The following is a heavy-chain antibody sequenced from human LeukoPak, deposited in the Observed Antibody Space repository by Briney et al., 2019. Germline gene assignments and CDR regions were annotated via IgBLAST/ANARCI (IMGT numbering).Heavy chain of an antibody. V-gene: IGHV1-8*01. D-gene: IGHD6-19*01. J-gene: IGHJ5*02. CDR1: GYTFASYD. CDR3: ARGRGSGHKENWFDP. CDR2: MNPNSGNT. Sequence: GASVKVSCKASGYTFASYDINWVRQATGQGLEWMGWMNPNSGNTGYTQKFQGRVTMTRNTSISTAYMELSSLRSEDTAVYYCARGRGSGHKENWFDPWGQGTLVTVSS.